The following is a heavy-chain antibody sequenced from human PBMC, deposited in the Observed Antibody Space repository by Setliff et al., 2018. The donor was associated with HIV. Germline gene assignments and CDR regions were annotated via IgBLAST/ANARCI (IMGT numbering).Heavy chain of an antibody. J-gene: IGHJ4*02. CDR2: IHSYGST. CDR1: GASISSYS. V-gene: IGHV4-59*01. D-gene: IGHD6-19*01. Sequence: PSETLSLTCTVSGASISSYSWSWIRQSPGKRLEWIGYIHSYGSTDYNPSLESRVTISVDTSKNQLSLKLRSVAAADTAVYYCASMERGSGFSNRNYFDYWGQGTLVTVSA. CDR3: ASMERGSGFSNRNYFDY.